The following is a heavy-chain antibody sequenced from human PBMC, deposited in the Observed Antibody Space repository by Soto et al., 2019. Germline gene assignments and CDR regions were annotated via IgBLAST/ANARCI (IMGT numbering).Heavy chain of an antibody. CDR3: AVGANYYYGTDV. CDR2: INPSGGST. V-gene: IGHV1-46*01. D-gene: IGHD3-16*01. Sequence: ASVKVSCKASGDTFTSYYMHWVLQAPGQGLEWMGIINPSGGSTSYAQKFQGRVTMTRDTSTSTVYMELSSLRSEETAVYYCAVGANYYYGTDVWGQGTTVTVSS. J-gene: IGHJ6*02. CDR1: GDTFTSYY.